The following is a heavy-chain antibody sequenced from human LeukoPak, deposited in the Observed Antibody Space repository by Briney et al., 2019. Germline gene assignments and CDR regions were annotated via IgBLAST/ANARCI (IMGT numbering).Heavy chain of an antibody. CDR2: IYHSGTT. CDR3: ARRRLLWFGELLSNSGWFDP. V-gene: IGHV4-38-2*02. CDR1: GYSISSGYY. Sequence: PSETLSLTCTVSGYSISSGYYWGWIRQSPGKGLEWIGNIYHSGTTYYNPSLNSRVSISADTSKNQFSLKLSSVTAADTAVYYCARRRLLWFGELLSNSGWFDPWGQGTLVTVSS. D-gene: IGHD3-10*01. J-gene: IGHJ5*02.